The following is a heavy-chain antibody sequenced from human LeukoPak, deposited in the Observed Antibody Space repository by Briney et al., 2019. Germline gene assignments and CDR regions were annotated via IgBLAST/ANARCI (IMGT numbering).Heavy chain of an antibody. J-gene: IGHJ4*02. Sequence: ASVKVSCKASGYTFTGFYMHWVRQAPGQGLEWMGWINPNSGDTNYAQKFQGRVTMTRDTSLSTSISTAYMELSRLRSDDTAVYYCASGELGTHDYWGQGTLVTVSS. CDR1: GYTFTGFY. CDR2: INPNSGDT. V-gene: IGHV1-2*02. D-gene: IGHD7-27*01. CDR3: ASGELGTHDY.